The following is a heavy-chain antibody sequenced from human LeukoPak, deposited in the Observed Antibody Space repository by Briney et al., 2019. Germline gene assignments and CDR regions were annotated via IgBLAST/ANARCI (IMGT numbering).Heavy chain of an antibody. CDR3: ARAIAEGY. V-gene: IGHV3-21*01. CDR1: GFTFNNYS. Sequence: GGSLRLSCAASGFTFNNYSVNWVRQAPGKGLEWVSSISSSSSYIYYADSVKGRFTISRDNAKNSLYLQMNSLRAEDTAVYYCARAIAEGYWGQGTLVTVSS. J-gene: IGHJ4*02. CDR2: ISSSSSYI. D-gene: IGHD6-13*01.